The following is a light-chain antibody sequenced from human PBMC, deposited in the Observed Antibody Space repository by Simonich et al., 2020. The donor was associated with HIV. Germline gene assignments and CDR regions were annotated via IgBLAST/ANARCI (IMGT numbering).Light chain of an antibody. J-gene: IGKJ1*01. CDR3: QQYNNWPRT. CDR2: GAS. CDR1: QIVTTN. V-gene: IGKV3-15*01. Sequence: EIVMTQSPATLSASPGERATLSCRASQIVTTNLAWYQQNPGQVPRLLSYGASTRATGIPARFSGSGSGTEFTLTISSMQSEDFALYYCQQYNNWPRTFGQGTKVEIK.